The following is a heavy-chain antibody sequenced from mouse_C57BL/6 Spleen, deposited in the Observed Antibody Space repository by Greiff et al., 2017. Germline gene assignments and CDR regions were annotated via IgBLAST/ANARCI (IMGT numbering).Heavy chain of an antibody. V-gene: IGHV14-2*01. CDR2: IDPEDGDT. CDR1: GFNIKDYY. CDR3: ARDAYYSSPFAY. D-gene: IGHD2-5*01. Sequence: VQLQQSGAELVKPGASVKLSCTASGFNIKDYYMHWVKQRPEQGLECIGRIDPEDGDTKYAPKFQGKATITADTSSNTAYLQLSSLTSEDTAVYYCARDAYYSSPFAYWGQGTLVTVSA. J-gene: IGHJ3*01.